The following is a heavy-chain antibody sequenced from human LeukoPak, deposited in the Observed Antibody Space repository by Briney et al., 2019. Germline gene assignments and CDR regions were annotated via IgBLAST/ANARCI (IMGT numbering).Heavy chain of an antibody. CDR1: GASFSGYY. V-gene: IGHV4-59*10. J-gene: IGHJ3*02. D-gene: IGHD3-9*01. Sequence: PSETLSLTCAVYGASFSGYYWSWIRQPAGEGLEWIGRIYTSGSTNYNPSLKSRVTMSVDTSKNQFSLKLSSVTAADTAVYYCARGLSDYDILTHAFDIWGQGTMVTVSS. CDR3: ARGLSDYDILTHAFDI. CDR2: IYTSGST.